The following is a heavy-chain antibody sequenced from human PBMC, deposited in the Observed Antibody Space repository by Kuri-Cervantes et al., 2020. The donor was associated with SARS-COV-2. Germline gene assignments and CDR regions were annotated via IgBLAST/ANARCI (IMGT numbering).Heavy chain of an antibody. CDR2: IDPGDGET. CDR3: ATNTGQ. D-gene: IGHD1/OR15-1a*01. Sequence: ASVKVSCKVSGYAFIDHYMHWLQQAPGKGPEWMGLIDPGDGETKYAEKFQGRLTLTADTSTDTAYMELSGLRSEDTAVYYCATNTGQWGQGTLVTVSS. CDR1: GYAFIDHY. J-gene: IGHJ4*02. V-gene: IGHV1-69-2*01.